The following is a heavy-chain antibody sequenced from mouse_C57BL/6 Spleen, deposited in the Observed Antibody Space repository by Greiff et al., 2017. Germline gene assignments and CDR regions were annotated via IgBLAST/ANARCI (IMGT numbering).Heavy chain of an antibody. CDR3: SRSSPTTVGEMGYSMDD. V-gene: IGHV1-80*01. Sequence: VQLQQSGAELVKPGASVKISCKASGYAFTSYWMNWVKQRPGKGLEWIGQIYPGDGDTNYNGKFKGKATLTADKSSSTAYMQLSSLTSEDSAVYFCSRSSPTTVGEMGYSMDDWGPGTSVTVSS. D-gene: IGHD1-1*01. J-gene: IGHJ4*01. CDR1: GYAFTSYW. CDR2: IYPGDGDT.